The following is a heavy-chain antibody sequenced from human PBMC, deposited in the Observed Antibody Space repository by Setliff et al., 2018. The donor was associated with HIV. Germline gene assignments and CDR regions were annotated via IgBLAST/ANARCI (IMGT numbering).Heavy chain of an antibody. J-gene: IGHJ4*02. V-gene: IGHV3-21*01. CDR3: VRDSAASVWVGASVCYFDY. Sequence: GGSLRLSCTASGFSFRNFGMTWVRQAPGKGLEWVSSISSSDDDTHYADSLRGRFTVSRDNAKSALYLQMNNLSVDDTAVYYCVRDSAASVWVGASVCYFDYWGQGTLVTVSS. CDR1: GFSFRNFG. D-gene: IGHD1-26*01. CDR2: ISSSDDDT.